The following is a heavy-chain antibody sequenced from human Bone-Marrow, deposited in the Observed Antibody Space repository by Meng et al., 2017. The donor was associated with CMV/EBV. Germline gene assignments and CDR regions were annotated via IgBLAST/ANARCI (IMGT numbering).Heavy chain of an antibody. CDR1: GFTLSSYA. CDR3: AKGTRGVIHFDY. J-gene: IGHJ4*02. Sequence: GSASGFTLSSYAMSWVRQAPGKGLEWVSAISGSGGSTYYADSVKGRFTISRDNSKNTLYLQMNSLRAEDTAVYYCAKGTRGVIHFDYWGQGTLVTVSS. D-gene: IGHD3-10*01. CDR2: ISGSGGST. V-gene: IGHV3-23*01.